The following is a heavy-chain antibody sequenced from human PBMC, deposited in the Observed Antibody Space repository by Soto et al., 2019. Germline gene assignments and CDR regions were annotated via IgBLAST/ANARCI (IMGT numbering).Heavy chain of an antibody. Sequence: ASVKVSCKASGYTFTAYPVHWVRQAPGQRLEWMGWINGANGDAGYSQKFQGRVTVTRDTSANTVYMELSSPTSEDTAVYYCARKDYYGAGIYYFDHWGQGTLVTVSS. V-gene: IGHV1-3*01. D-gene: IGHD3-10*01. J-gene: IGHJ4*02. CDR2: INGANGDA. CDR1: GYTFTAYP. CDR3: ARKDYYGAGIYYFDH.